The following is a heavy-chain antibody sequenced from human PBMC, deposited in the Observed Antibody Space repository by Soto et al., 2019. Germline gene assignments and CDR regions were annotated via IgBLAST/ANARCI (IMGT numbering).Heavy chain of an antibody. CDR2: FYWDDAK. V-gene: IGHV2-5*05. D-gene: IGHD3-9*01. CDR1: GFSLSTSGVG. CDR3: ARKGPEDWPLDY. J-gene: IGHJ4*02. Sequence: QIALKESGPALVKPTQTLTLTCTFSGFSLSTSGVGVGWIRQPPGKALEWLAVFYWDDAKEYGPSLKNRLTISKDSSKSQVVLTMTNMGPKDTGTYYCARKGPEDWPLDYWGQGTLGTVSS.